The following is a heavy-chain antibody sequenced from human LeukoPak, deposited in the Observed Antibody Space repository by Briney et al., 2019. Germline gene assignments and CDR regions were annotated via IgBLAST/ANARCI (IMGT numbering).Heavy chain of an antibody. CDR1: GFSVSSNY. CDR3: ARWGYDSSGSYWDN. V-gene: IGHV3-53*01. CDR2: IYSVSDT. D-gene: IGHD3-22*01. Sequence: GGSLRLSCAASGFSVSSNYMPWVRQAPGKGLQWVSVIYSVSDTFYADSVKGRFTISRDNSKNTVSLQMNSLRADDTAVCYCARWGYDSSGSYWDNWGQGTLVTVSS. J-gene: IGHJ4*02.